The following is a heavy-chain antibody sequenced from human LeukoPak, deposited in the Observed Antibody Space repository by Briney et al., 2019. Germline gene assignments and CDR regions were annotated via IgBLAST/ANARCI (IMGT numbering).Heavy chain of an antibody. V-gene: IGHV3-7*01. CDR3: ARSPGRLHRYYGSGKGFDY. Sequence: GGSLRLSCAASGFTFSSYWMSWVRQAPGKGLEWVANIKQDGSEKYYVDSVKGRFTISRDNAKNSLYLQMNSLRAEDTAVYYCARSPGRLHRYYGSGKGFDYWGQGTLVTVSS. J-gene: IGHJ4*02. CDR1: GFTFSSYW. D-gene: IGHD3-10*01. CDR2: IKQDGSEK.